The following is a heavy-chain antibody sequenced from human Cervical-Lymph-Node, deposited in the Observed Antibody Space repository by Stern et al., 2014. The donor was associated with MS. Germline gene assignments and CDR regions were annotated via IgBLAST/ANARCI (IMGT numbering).Heavy chain of an antibody. D-gene: IGHD3-16*02. V-gene: IGHV3-30*18. CDR3: VKDRYDLSYYFAN. Sequence: VQLVESGGGVVQPGRSLRLSCAASGFNFSSSGMHWVRQAPGKGLEGVGIISYDGSDKYYQDSLKGRVTVSRDNSKNTVYLQLNSLRPEDTALYYCVKDRYDLSYYFANWGQGVLVIVSS. CDR2: ISYDGSDK. CDR1: GFNFSSSG. J-gene: IGHJ4*02.